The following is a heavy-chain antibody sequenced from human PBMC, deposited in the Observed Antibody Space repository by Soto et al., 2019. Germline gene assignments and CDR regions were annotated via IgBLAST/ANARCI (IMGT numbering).Heavy chain of an antibody. Sequence: QVQLVESGGGVVQPGRSLRLSCAASGFTFSSYGMHWVRQAPGKGLEWVAVISYDGSNKYYADSVKGRFTISRDNSKNSLYLQMNRLRVEYTSVYYCAKDSFGYPLVNKGGCYFDYWGQGTLVTDSS. CDR3: AKDSFGYPLVNKGGCYFDY. V-gene: IGHV3-30*18. D-gene: IGHD6-13*01. J-gene: IGHJ4*02. CDR2: ISYDGSNK. CDR1: GFTFSSYG.